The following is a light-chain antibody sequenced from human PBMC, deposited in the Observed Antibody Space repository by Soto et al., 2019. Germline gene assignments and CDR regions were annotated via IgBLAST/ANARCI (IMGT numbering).Light chain of an antibody. J-gene: IGKJ2*01. Sequence: DIQMTQSPSTLSASVGDRITITCRASQNIDNWLAWYQQKPGKAPKLLISKASSLESGVPSRFSGSASGTEFTLTISSLQPEDFATYYCQQYNTYRRTFGQGTKLEIK. V-gene: IGKV1-5*03. CDR1: QNIDNW. CDR2: KAS. CDR3: QQYNTYRRT.